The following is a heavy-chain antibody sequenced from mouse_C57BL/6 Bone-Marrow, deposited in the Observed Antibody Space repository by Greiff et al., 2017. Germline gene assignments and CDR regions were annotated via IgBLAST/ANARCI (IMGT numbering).Heavy chain of an antibody. J-gene: IGHJ4*01. CDR3: ASYYDAMDY. V-gene: IGHV2-2*01. CDR1: GFSLTSYG. CDR2: LWSGGST. Sequence: QVQLKQSGPGLVQPSQCLSITCTVSGFSLTSYGVHWVRQSPGKGLEWLGVLWSGGSTDYNAAFISRLSISKDNSKSQVFFKMNSLQADDTAIYYCASYYDAMDYWGQGTSVTVSS.